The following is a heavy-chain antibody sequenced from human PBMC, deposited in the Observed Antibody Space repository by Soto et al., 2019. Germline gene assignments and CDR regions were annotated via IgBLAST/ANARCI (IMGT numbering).Heavy chain of an antibody. D-gene: IGHD3-9*01. Sequence: XGSLTFACAARGFTSSTIGLHGAGQPPGRGLRGVAVIWYDGSNKYYADSVKGRFTISRDNSKNTLYLQMNSLRAEDTAVYYCARDTLHYDILTGYSPNYFDLWGQGTLVTVSS. V-gene: IGHV3-33*01. CDR1: GFTSSTIG. CDR3: ARDTLHYDILTGYSPNYFDL. CDR2: IWYDGSNK. J-gene: IGHJ4*02.